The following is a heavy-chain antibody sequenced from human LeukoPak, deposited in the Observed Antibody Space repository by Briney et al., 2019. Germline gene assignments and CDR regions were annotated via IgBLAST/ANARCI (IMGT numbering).Heavy chain of an antibody. CDR2: IRYDGSNK. V-gene: IGHV3-30*02. Sequence: GGSLRLSCAASGFTFSSYGMHWVRQAPGKGLEWVAFIRYDGSNKYYADSVKGRFTISRDNSKNTLYLQMNSLRAEDTAVYYCAKRSDYSYGYFDYWGQGTLVTVSS. CDR3: AKRSDYSYGYFDY. D-gene: IGHD5-18*01. J-gene: IGHJ4*02. CDR1: GFTFSSYG.